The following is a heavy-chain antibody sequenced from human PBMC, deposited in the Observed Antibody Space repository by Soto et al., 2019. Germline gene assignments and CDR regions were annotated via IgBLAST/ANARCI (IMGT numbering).Heavy chain of an antibody. V-gene: IGHV4-59*01. D-gene: IGHD1-26*01. Sequence: SETLSLTCTVSGGSISSYYWSWIRQPPGKGLEWIGYIYYSGSTNYNPSLKSRVTISVDTSKNQFSLKLSSVTAADTAVYYCARVHARESAFDIWGQGTMVTVSS. J-gene: IGHJ3*02. CDR2: IYYSGST. CDR1: GGSISSYY. CDR3: ARVHARESAFDI.